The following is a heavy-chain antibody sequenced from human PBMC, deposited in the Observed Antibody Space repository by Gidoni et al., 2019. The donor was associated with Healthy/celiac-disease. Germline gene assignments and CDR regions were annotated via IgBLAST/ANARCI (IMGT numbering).Heavy chain of an antibody. CDR1: GGSISSYY. D-gene: IGHD3-3*01. CDR3: ARKRSINWFDP. J-gene: IGHJ5*02. Sequence: QVQLQESGPGLVKPSEPLSLTCTVSGGSISSYYWSWIRQPPGKGLEWIGYIYYSGSTNYNPSLKSRVTISVDTSKNQFSLKLSSVTAADTAVYYCARKRSINWFDPWGQGTLVTVSS. CDR2: IYYSGST. V-gene: IGHV4-59*01.